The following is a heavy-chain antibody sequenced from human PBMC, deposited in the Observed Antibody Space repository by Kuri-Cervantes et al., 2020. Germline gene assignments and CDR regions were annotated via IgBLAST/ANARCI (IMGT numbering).Heavy chain of an antibody. CDR2: ISYDGSNK. D-gene: IGHD3-3*01. J-gene: IGHJ4*02. CDR3: AKGSGFWSGPFDY. V-gene: IGHV3-30-3*01. CDR1: GFTFSSYA. Sequence: GGSLRLSCAASGFTFSSYAMHWVRQAPGKGLEWVAVISYDGSNKYYADSVKGRFTISRDNSKNTLYLQMNSLRAEDTALYYCAKGSGFWSGPFDYWGQGTLVTVSS.